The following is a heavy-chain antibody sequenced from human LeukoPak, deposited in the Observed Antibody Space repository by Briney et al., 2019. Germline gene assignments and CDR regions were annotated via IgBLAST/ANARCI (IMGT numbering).Heavy chain of an antibody. CDR3: AREGKYGDEDY. D-gene: IGHD4-17*01. Sequence: SETLSLTCAVYGGSFSGYYWCWIRQPPGKGLEWIGEINHSGSTNYNPSLKSRVTISVDTSKNQFSLKLSSVTAADTAVYYCAREGKYGDEDYWGQGTLVTVSS. J-gene: IGHJ4*02. V-gene: IGHV4-34*01. CDR1: GGSFSGYY. CDR2: INHSGST.